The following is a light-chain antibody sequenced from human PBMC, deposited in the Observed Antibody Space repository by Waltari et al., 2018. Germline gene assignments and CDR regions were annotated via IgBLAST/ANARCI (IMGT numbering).Light chain of an antibody. CDR2: EVS. Sequence: QSALTQPAPVSGSPGQSITVSCTGTSSDVGRYNLVSWYQQHPGKAPKLLIFEVSQLPSGISNRFSGSKSGNTASLTVSGLQAEDGADYYCSSYAGNRSVVFGGGTKLTVL. V-gene: IGLV2-23*02. J-gene: IGLJ2*01. CDR3: SSYAGNRSVV. CDR1: SSDVGRYNL.